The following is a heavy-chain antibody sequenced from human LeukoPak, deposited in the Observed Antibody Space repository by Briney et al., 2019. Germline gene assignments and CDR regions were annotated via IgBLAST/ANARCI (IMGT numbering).Heavy chain of an antibody. CDR2: MNADSGDT. V-gene: IGHV1-8*01. D-gene: IGHD3/OR15-3a*01. CDR3: AGGLGLDGPFEY. J-gene: IGHJ4*02. CDR1: GHTFTSED. Sequence: ASVKVSCKASGHTFTSEDINWVRQAPGQGLEWMGWMNADSGDTGYAQMFQGRVSMTTNTSIATVYMELSSLPSEDTAVYYCAGGLGLDGPFEYWGQGTLVTVSS.